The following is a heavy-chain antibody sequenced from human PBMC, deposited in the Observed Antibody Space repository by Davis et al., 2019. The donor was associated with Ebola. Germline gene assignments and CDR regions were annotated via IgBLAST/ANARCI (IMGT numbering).Heavy chain of an antibody. V-gene: IGHV3-21*04. J-gene: IGHJ6*02. CDR1: GFTFSSYS. D-gene: IGHD4-17*01. Sequence: GESLKISCAASGFTFSSYSMNWVRQAPGKGLEWVSSISSSSSYIYYADSVKGRFTISRDNAKNSLYLQMNSLRAEDTALYYCAKDRVYGDYSHYYYGMDVWGQGTTVTVSS. CDR2: ISSSSSYI. CDR3: AKDRVYGDYSHYYYGMDV.